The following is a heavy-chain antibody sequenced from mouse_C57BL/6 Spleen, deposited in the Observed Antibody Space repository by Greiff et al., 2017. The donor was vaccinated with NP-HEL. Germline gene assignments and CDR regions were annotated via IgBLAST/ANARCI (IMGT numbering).Heavy chain of an antibody. D-gene: IGHD1-1*01. J-gene: IGHJ2*01. Sequence: VQLQQPGAELVKPGASVKLSCKASGYTFTSYWMHWVKQRPGQGLEWIGMIHPNSGSTNYNEKFKSKATLTVDKPSSTAYMQLSSLTSEDSAVYYCARDYGRYYFDYGGQGTTLTVSS. V-gene: IGHV1-64*01. CDR3: ARDYGRYYFDY. CDR2: IHPNSGST. CDR1: GYTFTSYW.